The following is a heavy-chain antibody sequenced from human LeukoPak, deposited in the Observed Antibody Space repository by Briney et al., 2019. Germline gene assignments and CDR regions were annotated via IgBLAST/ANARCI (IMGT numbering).Heavy chain of an antibody. CDR3: ARGADGSGSYQATTGGGMDV. Sequence: PSQTLSLTCTVSGGSISSGGYYWSWIRQHPGKGLEWIGYIYYSGSTYYNPSLKSRVTISVDTSKNQFSLKLSSVTAADTAVYYCARGADGSGSYQATTGGGMDVWGQGTTVTVSS. D-gene: IGHD3-10*01. CDR1: GGSISSGGYY. V-gene: IGHV4-31*03. CDR2: IYYSGST. J-gene: IGHJ6*02.